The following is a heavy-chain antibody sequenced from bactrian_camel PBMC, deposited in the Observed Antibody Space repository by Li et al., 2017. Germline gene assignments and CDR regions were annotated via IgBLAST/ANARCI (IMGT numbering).Heavy chain of an antibody. Sequence: VESGGGSVQTGGSLRLSCVAPAFKHSFNCMGWFRQSPGKEREGVAVIDRDGTTAYADSVKGRFTISKDKDHVKNTLFLEMTNLKADDTAMYYCAQTGNVPMAWNCPDFNLWGQGTQVTVS. CDR1: AFKHSFNC. CDR2: IDRDGTT. D-gene: IGHD1*01. V-gene: IGHV3S53*01. CDR3: AQTGNVPMAWNCPDFNL. J-gene: IGHJ4*01.